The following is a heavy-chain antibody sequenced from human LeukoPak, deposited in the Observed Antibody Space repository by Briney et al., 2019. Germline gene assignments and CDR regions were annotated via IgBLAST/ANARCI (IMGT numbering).Heavy chain of an antibody. CDR1: GFSFSSYA. D-gene: IGHD6-13*01. CDR3: AKGGLGRQQLVTDY. Sequence: GGSLRLSCAASGFSFSSYAMNWVRQAPGKGLEWVSFISGSGGSTNYAESVKGRFTISRDNSRNTLYLQMNSLRAEDMAVYYCAKGGLGRQQLVTDYWGQGTLVTVSS. V-gene: IGHV3-23*01. CDR2: ISGSGGST. J-gene: IGHJ4*02.